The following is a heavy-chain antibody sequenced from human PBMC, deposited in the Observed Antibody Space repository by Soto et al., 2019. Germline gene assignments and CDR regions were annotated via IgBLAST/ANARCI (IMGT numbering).Heavy chain of an antibody. J-gene: IGHJ5*02. V-gene: IGHV1-3*01. CDR1: GYTFTSYA. CDR2: INAGNGNT. CDR3: ARVTLGIKWFDP. D-gene: IGHD7-27*01. Sequence: WASVKVSCKASGYTFTSYAMHWVRQAPGQRLEWMGWINAGNGNTKYSQKFQGRVTITRDTSASTAYMELSSLRSEDTAVYYCARVTLGIKWFDPWGQGTLVTVS.